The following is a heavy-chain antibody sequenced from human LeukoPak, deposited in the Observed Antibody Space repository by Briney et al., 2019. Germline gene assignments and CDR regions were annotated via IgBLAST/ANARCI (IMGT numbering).Heavy chain of an antibody. V-gene: IGHV4-39*01. CDR3: ARHDGWYDY. Sequence: SETVSLTCSVSGGSISSRSDYWGWIRQPPGKGLEWIGNIYYSGSTYYNPSLKSRVTISVDTSKDQFSLNLDSVTAADTAVYYCARHDGWYDYWGQGTQATVSS. J-gene: IGHJ4*02. CDR2: IYYSGST. D-gene: IGHD6-19*01. CDR1: GGSISSRSDY.